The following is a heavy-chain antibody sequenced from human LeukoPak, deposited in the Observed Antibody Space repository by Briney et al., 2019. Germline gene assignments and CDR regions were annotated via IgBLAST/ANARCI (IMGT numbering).Heavy chain of an antibody. D-gene: IGHD2-2*01. CDR3: ATSLPYQLLILWAFDI. J-gene: IGHJ3*02. CDR2: ISAYNGNT. CDR1: GYTFTSYG. Sequence: GASVKVSCKASGYTFTSYGISWVRQAPGQGLEWMGWISAYNGNTNYAQKLQGRVTMTTDTSTSTAYMELRSLRSDDTAVYYCATSLPYQLLILWAFDIWGQGTMVTVSS. V-gene: IGHV1-18*01.